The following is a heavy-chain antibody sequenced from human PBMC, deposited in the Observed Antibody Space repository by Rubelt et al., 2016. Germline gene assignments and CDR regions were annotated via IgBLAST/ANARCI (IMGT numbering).Heavy chain of an antibody. CDR2: ISYDGSNK. CDR3: ARDPTPWVAGTDYFDY. Sequence: EWVAVISYDGSNKYYADSVKGRFTISRDNSKNTLYLQMNSLRAEDTAVYYCARDPTPWVAGTDYFDYWGQGTLVTVSS. J-gene: IGHJ4*02. V-gene: IGHV3-30*07. D-gene: IGHD6-19*01.